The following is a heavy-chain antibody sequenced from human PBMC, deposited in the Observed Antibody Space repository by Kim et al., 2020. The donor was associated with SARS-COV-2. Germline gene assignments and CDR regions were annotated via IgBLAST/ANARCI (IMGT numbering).Heavy chain of an antibody. J-gene: IGHJ6*02. CDR2: ISGSGGST. Sequence: GGSLRLSCAASGFTFSSYAMSWVRQAPGKGLEWVSAISGSGGSTYYADSVKGRFTISRDNSKNTLYLQMNSLRAEDTAVYYCAKDISLLWFGEPGGMDVWGQGTTVTVSS. CDR1: GFTFSSYA. CDR3: AKDISLLWFGEPGGMDV. V-gene: IGHV3-23*01. D-gene: IGHD3-10*01.